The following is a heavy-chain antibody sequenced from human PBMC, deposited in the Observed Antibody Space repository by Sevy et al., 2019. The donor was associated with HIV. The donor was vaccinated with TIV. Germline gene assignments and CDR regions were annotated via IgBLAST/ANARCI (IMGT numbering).Heavy chain of an antibody. Sequence: GGSLRLSCAASGFGFSSHAMSWVRQAPGKGLEWVSYIGGTSRNIYYADSVKGRFTVSRDNAKKLVFLQMNSVTTDDTGVYYCAREQMAALGGGLDHWGQGILVTVSS. V-gene: IGHV3-48*04. J-gene: IGHJ5*02. CDR2: IGGTSRNI. CDR3: AREQMAALGGGLDH. CDR1: GFGFSSHA. D-gene: IGHD6-6*01.